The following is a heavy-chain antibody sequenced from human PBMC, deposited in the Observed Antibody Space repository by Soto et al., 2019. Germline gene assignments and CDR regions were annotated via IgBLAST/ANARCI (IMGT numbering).Heavy chain of an antibody. V-gene: IGHV3-48*01. CDR3: ARDRKDGISYSDS. CDR2: IGGTGTTK. D-gene: IGHD1-20*01. J-gene: IGHJ4*02. CDR1: GFTFSSYS. Sequence: GGSLRLSCRASGFTFSSYSMNWVRQAPGRGLEWVSFIGGTGTTKYYADSVKGRFTISRDNAGNSLYLQMSSLRAEDTAVYYCARDRKDGISYSDSWGQGA.